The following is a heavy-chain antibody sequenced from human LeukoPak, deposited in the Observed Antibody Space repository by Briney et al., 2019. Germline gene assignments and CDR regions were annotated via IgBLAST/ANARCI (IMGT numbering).Heavy chain of an antibody. CDR1: GGTFSSYA. D-gene: IGHD3-10*01. V-gene: IGHV1-69*13. J-gene: IGHJ4*02. CDR3: ARESHYYGSGSYYKFDY. Sequence: SVKVSCKASGGTFSSYAISWVRQAPGQGLEWMGGIIPIFGTANYAQKFQGRVTITADESTSTAYMELSSLRSEDTAVYYCARESHYYGSGSYYKFDYWGQGTLVTVSS. CDR2: IIPIFGTA.